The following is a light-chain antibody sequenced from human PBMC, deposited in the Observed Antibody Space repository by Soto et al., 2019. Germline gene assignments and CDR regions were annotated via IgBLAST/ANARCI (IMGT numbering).Light chain of an antibody. Sequence: EIVLTQSPATLSLNPGERATLSCRASQSVSSYLAWYQQRPGQPPRLLIYDASNRATGIPARFSGSGSGTDFTLTISSLDPEDFAVYYCQQYNNWPPWTFGQGTKVDIK. CDR2: DAS. V-gene: IGKV3-11*01. CDR3: QQYNNWPPWT. CDR1: QSVSSY. J-gene: IGKJ1*01.